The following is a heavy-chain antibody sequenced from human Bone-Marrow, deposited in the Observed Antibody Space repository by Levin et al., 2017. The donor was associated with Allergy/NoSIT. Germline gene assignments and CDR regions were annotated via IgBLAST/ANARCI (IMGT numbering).Heavy chain of an antibody. V-gene: IGHV3-23*01. CDR3: AKGGVNQAYSFDS. CDR2: ISVTSSYI. CDR1: EFTSS. J-gene: IGHJ4*02. Sequence: GESLKISCAASEFTSSMSWFRQAPGKGLEWVAAISVTSSYIFHADSVKGRFTVSRDNSKNTLYLQMNNLRLEDTAVYYCAKGGVNQAYSFDSWGQGSLVTVSS.